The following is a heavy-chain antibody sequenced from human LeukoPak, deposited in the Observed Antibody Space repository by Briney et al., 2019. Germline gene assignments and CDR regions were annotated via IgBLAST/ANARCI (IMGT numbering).Heavy chain of an antibody. CDR1: GYTFTSYG. J-gene: IGHJ5*02. V-gene: IGHV1-18*01. Sequence: ASVKVSCNASGYTFTSYGISWVRQAPGQGLGWMGWISAYNGNTNYSQKLQGRGTMTTDTSTTTTYMELRSLRSDDTAVYYCARLGGWYWFDPWGQGTLVTASS. D-gene: IGHD6-19*01. CDR3: ARLGGWYWFDP. CDR2: ISAYNGNT.